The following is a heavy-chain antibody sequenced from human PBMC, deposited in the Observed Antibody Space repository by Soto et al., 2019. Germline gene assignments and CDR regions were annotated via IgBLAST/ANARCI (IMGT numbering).Heavy chain of an antibody. CDR3: ARGYYDSSGQYLGAFDI. Sequence: GASVKVSCKASGYTFTGYYMHWVRQAPGQGLEWMGWINPNSGGTNYAQKFQGWVTMTRDTSISTAYMELSSLRSDDTAVYYCARGYYDSSGQYLGAFDIWGQGTMVTVSS. V-gene: IGHV1-2*04. D-gene: IGHD3-22*01. CDR1: GYTFTGYY. CDR2: INPNSGGT. J-gene: IGHJ3*02.